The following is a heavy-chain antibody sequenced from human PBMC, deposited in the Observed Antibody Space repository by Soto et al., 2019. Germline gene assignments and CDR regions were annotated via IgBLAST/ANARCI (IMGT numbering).Heavy chain of an antibody. CDR1: GGSISSGGYY. CDR2: IYYSGST. CDR3: AGAGAMATITFDY. D-gene: IGHD5-12*01. V-gene: IGHV4-31*03. J-gene: IGHJ4*02. Sequence: QVQLQESGPGLVKPSQTLSLTCTVSGGSISSGGYYWSWIRQHPGKGLEWIGYIYYSGSTYYNPSPKSRVTISEDTSKNQFSLKLSSVTAADTAVYSCAGAGAMATITFDYWGQGTLVTVSS.